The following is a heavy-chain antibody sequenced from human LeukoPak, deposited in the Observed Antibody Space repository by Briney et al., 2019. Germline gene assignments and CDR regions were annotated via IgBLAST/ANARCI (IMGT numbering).Heavy chain of an antibody. Sequence: PSETLSLTCTVSGGSISSGSYYWSWIRQPAGKGLEWIGRIYTSGSTNYNPSLKSRVTVSVDTSKNQFSLKLSSVTATDPAVYYCARESSGSYLFDYWGQGTLITVSS. J-gene: IGHJ4*02. D-gene: IGHD1-26*01. CDR2: IYTSGST. CDR3: ARESSGSYLFDY. V-gene: IGHV4-61*02. CDR1: GGSISSGSYY.